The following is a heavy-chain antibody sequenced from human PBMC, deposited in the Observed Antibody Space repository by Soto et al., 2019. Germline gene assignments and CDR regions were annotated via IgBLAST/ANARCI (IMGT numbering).Heavy chain of an antibody. J-gene: IGHJ2*01. CDR2: IYSSGRT. V-gene: IGHV4-4*07. D-gene: IGHD3-9*01. CDR1: GGSTSGKY. Sequence: QVHLQESGPGVVKASETLSLTCSLSGGSTSGKYWSWIRQSAGKGLEWIGRIYSSGRTHYNPSIGSRVSMSGAQNSFSLRLPSVTAADTAIYYCARDFDVNTALDYWYFDLWGRGTQVSVSS. CDR3: ARDFDVNTALDYWYFDL.